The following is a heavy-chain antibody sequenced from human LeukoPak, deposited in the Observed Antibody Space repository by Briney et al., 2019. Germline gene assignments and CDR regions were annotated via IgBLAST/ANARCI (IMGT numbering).Heavy chain of an antibody. Sequence: GSVHETRLAPGDFYTNFGIHWVRPAPGQGLEWMGWISAYNDNTNYAQNLQGRLTMTTDTSTSTAYMERRSLRSDGTAVYFSAKDSTSWFYYLYGMDVWG. V-gene: IGHV1-18*01. D-gene: IGHD3-10*01. J-gene: IGHJ6*02. CDR2: ISAYNDNT. CDR3: AKDSTSWFYYLYGMDV. CDR1: GDFYTNFG.